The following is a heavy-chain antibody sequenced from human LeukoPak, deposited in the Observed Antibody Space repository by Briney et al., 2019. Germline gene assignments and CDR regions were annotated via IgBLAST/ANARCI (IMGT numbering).Heavy chain of an antibody. CDR3: ARAPRYSYGFRRYYYMDV. Sequence: GASVKVSCKASGGTFSSYAISWVRQAPGQGLEWMGGIIPIFGTANYAQKFQGRVTITADKSTSTAYMELSSLRSEDTAVYYCARAPRYSYGFRRYYYMDVWGKGTTVTVSS. D-gene: IGHD5-18*01. CDR2: IIPIFGTA. V-gene: IGHV1-69*06. J-gene: IGHJ6*03. CDR1: GGTFSSYA.